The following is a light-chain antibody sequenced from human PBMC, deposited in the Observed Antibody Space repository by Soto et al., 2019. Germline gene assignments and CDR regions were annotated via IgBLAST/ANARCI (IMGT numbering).Light chain of an antibody. CDR2: DAS. CDR3: QQYNSFTWT. Sequence: DIQMTPSPSTLSASVVDRVTITCRASQSISSWLAWYQQKPGKAPKLLIYDASSLESGVPSRSSGSGSGTEFTLTISSLQPDDFATYYCQQYNSFTWTFGQGTKVDIK. J-gene: IGKJ1*01. V-gene: IGKV1-5*01. CDR1: QSISSW.